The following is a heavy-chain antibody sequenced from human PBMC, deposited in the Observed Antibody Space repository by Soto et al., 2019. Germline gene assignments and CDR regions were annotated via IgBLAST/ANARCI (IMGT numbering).Heavy chain of an antibody. CDR2: IYYSGST. J-gene: IGHJ4*02. D-gene: IGHD5-18*01. CDR1: GGSISSYY. V-gene: IGHV4-59*01. Sequence: SETLSLTCTVSGGSISSYYWGWIRQPPGKGLEWIGYIYYSGSTNYNPSLRSRVTISVDTSKNQFSLKLSSVTAADTAVYYCARDPVDTAMVGATYFDYWGQGTLVTVSS. CDR3: ARDPVDTAMVGATYFDY.